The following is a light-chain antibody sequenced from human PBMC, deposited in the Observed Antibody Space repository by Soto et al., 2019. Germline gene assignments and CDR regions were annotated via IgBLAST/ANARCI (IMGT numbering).Light chain of an antibody. CDR1: QSVSSSY. CDR3: QQYGSSPFT. J-gene: IGKJ3*01. V-gene: IGKV3-20*01. Sequence: EIVLTQSPGTLSLSPVSRATLSCRVSQSVSSSYLVWHQQKPGQAPRLLIYAASRRATGIPDRFSGSGSGTDFTLTISRLEPEDFAVYYCQQYGSSPFTFGPGTKVDIK. CDR2: AAS.